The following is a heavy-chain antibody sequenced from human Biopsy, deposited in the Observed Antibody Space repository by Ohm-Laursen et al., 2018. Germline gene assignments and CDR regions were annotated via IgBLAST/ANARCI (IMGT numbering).Heavy chain of an antibody. CDR1: GGTYSGYY. V-gene: IGHV4-34*01. CDR3: ARFIVPSLHCSNGVCPIRWFDP. CDR2: VHHDGRA. D-gene: IGHD2-2*01. J-gene: IGHJ5*02. Sequence: SDTLSLTCTVYGGTYSGYYWSWIRQPPGKGLEWIGEVHHDGRANYNPSLKSRVTISGDMSTKQFSLKLSGVTAADTAVYFCARFIVPSLHCSNGVCPIRWFDPWGQGTLVTVFS.